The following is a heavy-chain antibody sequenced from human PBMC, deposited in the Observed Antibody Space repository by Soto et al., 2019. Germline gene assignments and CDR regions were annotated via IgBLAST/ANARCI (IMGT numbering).Heavy chain of an antibody. J-gene: IGHJ4*02. CDR1: GFSLSSSGVG. Sequence: QITLKESGPSLVKPTETLTLTCTFSGFSLSSSGVGVAWIRQPPGKPLEWLALIYWDDDKYTSPSLKSRLTFTQDTSKTQVVLLMNNMDPVDTATYFCVHLLTGGRFDSWGQGTLVTVSS. V-gene: IGHV2-5*02. CDR3: VHLLTGGRFDS. D-gene: IGHD3-16*01. CDR2: IYWDDDK.